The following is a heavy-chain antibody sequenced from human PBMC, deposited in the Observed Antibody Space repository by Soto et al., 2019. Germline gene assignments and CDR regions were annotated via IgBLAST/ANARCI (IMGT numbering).Heavy chain of an antibody. CDR1: GGTVSSSSYY. CDR3: GRLEGLATISYYFDY. Sequence: PSETLSLTCTVSGGTVSSSSYYWGWVRQPPGKGLEWIGSVYYSGSTYYNPSLESRVTISVDKSKNQFSLKLMSLSAAGTAVYNCGRLEGLATISYYFDYWGQGALVTVSS. CDR2: VYYSGST. D-gene: IGHD3-9*01. J-gene: IGHJ4*02. V-gene: IGHV4-39*01.